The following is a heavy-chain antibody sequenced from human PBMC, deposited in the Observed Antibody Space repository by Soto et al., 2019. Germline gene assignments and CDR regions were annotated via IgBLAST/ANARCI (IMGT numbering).Heavy chain of an antibody. Sequence: EVQLLESGGGLAQPGGSLRLSCEASGFTFSNSDMCWVRQAPGKGLEWIGSITTGGENSFYADSVKGRFTISRDNSKNPLYLQMNSLRVDDTAIYFCGKGGGGDHGDWGQGSPVAVSS. CDR3: GKGGGGDHGD. D-gene: IGHD3-16*01. J-gene: IGHJ4*02. V-gene: IGHV3-23*01. CDR2: ITTGGENS. CDR1: GFTFSNSD.